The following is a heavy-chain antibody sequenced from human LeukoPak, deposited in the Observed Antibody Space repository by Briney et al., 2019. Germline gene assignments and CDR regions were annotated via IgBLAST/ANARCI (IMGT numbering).Heavy chain of an antibody. Sequence: GGSLRLSCAASGFTFSDYYMSWIRQAPGKGLEWVSYISSSSSYTNYADSVKGRFTISRDNAKNSLYLQMNSLRAEDTAVYYCASVGGFGEPRWGQGTRVTVAS. D-gene: IGHD3-10*01. CDR2: ISSSSSYT. J-gene: IGHJ4*02. CDR3: ASVGGFGEPR. V-gene: IGHV3-11*06. CDR1: GFTFSDYY.